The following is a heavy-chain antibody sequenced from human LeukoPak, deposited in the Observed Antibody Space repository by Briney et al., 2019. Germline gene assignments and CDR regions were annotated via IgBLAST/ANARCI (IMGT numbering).Heavy chain of an antibody. CDR2: INPNSGGT. Sequence: ASVKVSCKASGYTFTGYYMHWVRQAPGQGLEWMGWINPNSGGTNYAQKFQGRVTMTRDTSTSTAYMELRSLRSDDTAVYYCARDPGTYCGGDCYLNIWGQGTMVTVSS. CDR1: GYTFTGYY. CDR3: ARDPGTYCGGDCYLNI. J-gene: IGHJ3*02. D-gene: IGHD2-21*02. V-gene: IGHV1-2*02.